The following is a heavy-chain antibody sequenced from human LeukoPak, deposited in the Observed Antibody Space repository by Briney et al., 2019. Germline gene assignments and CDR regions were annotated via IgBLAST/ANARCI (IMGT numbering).Heavy chain of an antibody. J-gene: IGHJ4*02. V-gene: IGHV3-53*01. CDR2: IYSGGST. D-gene: IGHD3-22*01. CDR1: GFTVSSNY. CDR3: ATQKIVVVMDFDY. Sequence: PGGSLRLSCAASGFTVSSNYMSWVRQAPGKGLEWVSVIYSGGSTYYADSVKGRFTISRDNAKNSLYLQMNSLRAEDTAVYYCATQKIVVVMDFDYWGQGTLVTVSS.